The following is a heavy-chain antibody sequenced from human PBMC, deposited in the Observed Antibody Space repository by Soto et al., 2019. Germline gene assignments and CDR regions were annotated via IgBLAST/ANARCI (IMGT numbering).Heavy chain of an antibody. J-gene: IGHJ4*02. CDR3: ARQYYCGSSGYMYYFDY. D-gene: IGHD3-22*01. CDR1: GGTFSSYA. Sequence: QVQLVQSGAEVKKPGSSVKVSCKASGGTFSSYAISWVRQAPGQGLEWMGGIIPIFGTANYAQKFQGRVTITADESTSTAYMELSSLRSEDTAVYYCARQYYCGSSGYMYYFDYWGQGTLVTVSS. V-gene: IGHV1-69*12. CDR2: IIPIFGTA.